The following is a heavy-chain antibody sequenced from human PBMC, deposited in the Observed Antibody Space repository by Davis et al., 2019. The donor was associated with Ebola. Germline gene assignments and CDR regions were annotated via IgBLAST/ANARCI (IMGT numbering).Heavy chain of an antibody. Sequence: GESLKISCAASGFTFDDYGMSWVRQAPGKGLEWVSGINWNGGSTGYADSVKGRFTISRDNAKNSLYLQMNSLRAEDTALYYCAGENRNPYSSSWPPQYYFDYWGQGTLVTVSS. CDR1: GFTFDDYG. CDR2: INWNGGST. CDR3: AGENRNPYSSSWPPQYYFDY. V-gene: IGHV3-20*04. D-gene: IGHD6-13*01. J-gene: IGHJ4*02.